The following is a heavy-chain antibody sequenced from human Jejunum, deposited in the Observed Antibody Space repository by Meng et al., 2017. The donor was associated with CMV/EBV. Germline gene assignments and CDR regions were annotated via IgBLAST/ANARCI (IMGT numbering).Heavy chain of an antibody. CDR3: ARDNSNWTFDF. V-gene: IGHV3-72*01. CDR2: TKDKTESFII. D-gene: IGHD2/OR15-2a*01. J-gene: IGHJ2*01. Sequence: AASGFSISDQYMDWVRQAPGKGLEWVGRTKDKTESFIIEYAASVKGRFTISRDDSQNSLYLHMNSLKTEDTAVYYCARDNSNWTFDFWGRGTLVTVSS. CDR1: GFSISDQY.